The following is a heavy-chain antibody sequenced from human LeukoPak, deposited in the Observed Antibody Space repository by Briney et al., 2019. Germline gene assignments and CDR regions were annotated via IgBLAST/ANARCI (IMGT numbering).Heavy chain of an antibody. D-gene: IGHD5-24*01. CDR3: ARPGRQDAYNGHYWYFDL. J-gene: IGHJ2*01. Sequence: SETLSLTCTVSGGSITNYYWNWIRQPPGKDLEWIGCVSYSGRTHYSSALKSRVTISVDTSKYQFSLNLRSVTAADTAVYYCARPGRQDAYNGHYWYFDLWGRGTLVTVSS. CDR2: VSYSGRT. CDR1: GGSITNYY. V-gene: IGHV4-59*01.